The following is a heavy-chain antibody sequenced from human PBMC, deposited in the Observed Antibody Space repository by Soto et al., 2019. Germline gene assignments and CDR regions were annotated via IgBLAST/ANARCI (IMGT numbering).Heavy chain of an antibody. J-gene: IGHJ6*02. Sequence: LKITGSGSGYTFTHYWIVWVLQKPWKGLAWMWVIYPGDSNTKYSPSFQGQVTLSADKSIPTAYLQWHSLKASETALYYCARHQVGYCGQDFYYYGMNVWGEASTVTVCS. V-gene: IGHV5-51*01. CDR2: IYPGDSNT. CDR1: GYTFTHYW. D-gene: IGHD5-12*01. CDR3: ARHQVGYCGQDFYYYGMNV.